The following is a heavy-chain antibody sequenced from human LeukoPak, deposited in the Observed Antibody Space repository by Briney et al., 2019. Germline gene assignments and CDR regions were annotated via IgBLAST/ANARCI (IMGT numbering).Heavy chain of an antibody. J-gene: IGHJ4*02. V-gene: IGHV3-30*01. CDR1: EFTFSQFA. CDR2: VSSHGNDG. Sequence: GGSLRLSCAVSEFTFSQFAMHWVRQAPGKGLEWVAVVSSHGNDGYYADSVKGRFTISRDNSKNTLYLQIDSLGAEDTAIYYCTRDAHNFNDFDYWGQGTLVTVSP. D-gene: IGHD5-24*01. CDR3: TRDAHNFNDFDY.